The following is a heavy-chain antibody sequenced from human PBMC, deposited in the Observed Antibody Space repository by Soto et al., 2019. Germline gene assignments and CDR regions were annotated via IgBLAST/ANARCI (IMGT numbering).Heavy chain of an antibody. CDR3: ANDINVIMFGGIIESPGYIEH. CDR1: GFTFSHYD. CDR2: ISVSGGST. V-gene: IGHV3-23*01. J-gene: IGHJ4*01. D-gene: IGHD3-16*02. Sequence: GGPLILSGAASGFTFSHYDINWVRQAPCKGPVWGSAISVSGGSTYYADSVRGRFTISRDNSKNTLYLQIDSLRPEDTAVYYCANDINVIMFGGIIESPGYIEHWGHGTMVTVSS.